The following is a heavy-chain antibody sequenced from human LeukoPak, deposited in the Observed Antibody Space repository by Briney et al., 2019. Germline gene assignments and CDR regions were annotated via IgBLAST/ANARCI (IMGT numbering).Heavy chain of an antibody. Sequence: PSETLSLTCTVSGGSISSYYWSWIRQPPGKGLEWIGYIYYSGSTNYNPSLKSRVTMSVDTSKNQFSLKLSSVTAADTAVYYCARDKDYFDSGGAFDVWGQGTMVTVSS. CDR1: GGSISSYY. J-gene: IGHJ3*01. V-gene: IGHV4-59*01. D-gene: IGHD3-22*01. CDR3: ARDKDYFDSGGAFDV. CDR2: IYYSGST.